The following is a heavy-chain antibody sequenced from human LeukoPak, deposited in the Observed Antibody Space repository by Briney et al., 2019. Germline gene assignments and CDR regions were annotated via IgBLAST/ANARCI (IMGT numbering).Heavy chain of an antibody. CDR3: ARDSIAAAGTLGDRSGPKY. J-gene: IGHJ4*02. CDR2: TNPNSGGT. D-gene: IGHD6-13*01. V-gene: IGHV1-2*06. Sequence: ASVKVSCKASGYTFTGYYMHWARQAPGQGLEWMGRTNPNSGGTNYAQKFQGRVTMTRDTSISTAYMELSRLRSDDTAVYYCARDSIAAAGTLGDRSGPKYWGQGTLVTVSS. CDR1: GYTFTGYY.